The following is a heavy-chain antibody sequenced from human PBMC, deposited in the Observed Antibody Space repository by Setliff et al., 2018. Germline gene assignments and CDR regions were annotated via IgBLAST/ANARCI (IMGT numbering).Heavy chain of an antibody. J-gene: IGHJ4*02. CDR2: VTVYNGNT. Sequence: GASVKVSCKASGYTFSNYGVTWVRQAPGQGLEWMGWVTVYNGNTKYAQNLQGRLTLTTDISTSTAYMELRGLTSDDTAVYYCSRLVRYCSKTTCQTASGAELWGQGTLVTVSS. CDR1: GYTFSNYG. V-gene: IGHV1-18*01. CDR3: SRLVRYCSKTTCQTASGAEL. D-gene: IGHD2-8*01.